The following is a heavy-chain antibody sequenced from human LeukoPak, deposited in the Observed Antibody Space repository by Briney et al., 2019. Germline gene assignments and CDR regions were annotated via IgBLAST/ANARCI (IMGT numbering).Heavy chain of an antibody. J-gene: IGHJ4*02. CDR2: IYHSGST. CDR3: ARPSGSGWYWGGGYFDY. CDR1: GYSISSGYY. V-gene: IGHV4-38-2*01. D-gene: IGHD6-19*01. Sequence: SETLSLTCAVSGYSISSGYYWGWIRQPPGKGLEWIGSIYHSGSTYYNPSLKSLVTRSVETCKNQVSLKLGSVTAAGTAVYYCARPSGSGWYWGGGYFDYWGQGTLVTVSS.